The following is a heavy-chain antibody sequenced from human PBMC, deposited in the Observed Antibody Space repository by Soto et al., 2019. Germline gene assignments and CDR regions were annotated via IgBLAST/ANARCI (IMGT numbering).Heavy chain of an antibody. CDR1: GSDFSTYS. V-gene: IGHV3-48*02. D-gene: IGHD3-3*01. J-gene: IGHJ6*02. CDR3: ARLYYDYV. Sequence: GGSLRLSCRASGSDFSTYSMNWVRQAPGQGLEWIAYVSLDSDSIQYADSVKGRFTISRDDAENSLYLQMDSLRDEDTATYYCARLYYDYVWGQGTTVTVSS. CDR2: VSLDSDSI.